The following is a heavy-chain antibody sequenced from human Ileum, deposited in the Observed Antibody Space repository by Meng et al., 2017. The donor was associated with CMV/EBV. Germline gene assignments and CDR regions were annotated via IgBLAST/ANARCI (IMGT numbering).Heavy chain of an antibody. CDR1: GFTVISNY. CDR2: IFSDGNT. J-gene: IGHJ3*02. D-gene: IGHD6-13*01. V-gene: IGHV3-66*02. Sequence: SCAASGFTVISNYMSWVRQAPGKGLEWVSLIFSDGNTYYADSVRGRFTISRDISKNTLYLQMNSLRAEDTAVYYCARDLGGQPRAFDIWGQGTMVTVSS. CDR3: ARDLGGQPRAFDI.